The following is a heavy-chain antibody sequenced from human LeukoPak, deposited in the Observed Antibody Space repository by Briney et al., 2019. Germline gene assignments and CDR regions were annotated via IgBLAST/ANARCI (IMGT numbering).Heavy chain of an antibody. D-gene: IGHD3-16*01. CDR2: INHNGNVN. V-gene: IGHV3-7*03. Sequence: GGSLRLSCAASGFIFSTCWMSWVRQAPGKGLEWVASINHNGNVNYYVDSVKGRFTISRDNAKNSLYLQMSNLRAEDTAVYFCARGGGLDVWGQGATVTVSS. J-gene: IGHJ6*02. CDR3: ARGGGLDV. CDR1: GFIFSTCW.